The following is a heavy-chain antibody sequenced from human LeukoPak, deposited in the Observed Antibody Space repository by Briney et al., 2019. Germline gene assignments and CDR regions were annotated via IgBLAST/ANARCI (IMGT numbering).Heavy chain of an antibody. J-gene: IGHJ4*02. CDR3: AFGGRYFFDY. Sequence: GGSLRLSCVASGFTFSSYWMSWVRQAPGKGLEWVANIKQDGSEKYYVDSVKGRFTISRDNAKNSLYLQMNSLRAEDTAVYYCAFGGRYFFDYWGQGTLVTVSS. D-gene: IGHD3-10*01. CDR1: GFTFSSYW. CDR2: IKQDGSEK. V-gene: IGHV3-7*03.